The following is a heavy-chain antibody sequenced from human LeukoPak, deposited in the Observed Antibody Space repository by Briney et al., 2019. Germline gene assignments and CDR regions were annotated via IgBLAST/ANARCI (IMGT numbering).Heavy chain of an antibody. CDR2: IRGSGGST. V-gene: IGHV3-23*01. D-gene: IGHD5-18*01. J-gene: IGHJ4*02. CDR3: ANGAYGWTWIQLWPPTFEDY. Sequence: QTGGSLRLSCAASGFTLSSYAMSWARHAPGKGLEWVSAIRGSGGSTYYADPVKGRHTLSRDNSQNTLPLHINTLPADETPVHFCANGAYGWTWIQLWPPTFEDYWGQGTLVSVSS. CDR1: GFTLSSYA.